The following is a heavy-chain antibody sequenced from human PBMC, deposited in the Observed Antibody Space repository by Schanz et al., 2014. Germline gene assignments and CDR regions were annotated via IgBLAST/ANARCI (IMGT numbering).Heavy chain of an antibody. Sequence: QVQLVQSGAEVKKPGATVKVSCKASGYIFINSGISWVRQAPGQGLEWMGWISAYNGNTKYPQKLQGRVTMTTDTSTNTAYMELRSLRSDDTAVYDCAKAEYDILTDSYSRLHPWGQGTLVTVSS. J-gene: IGHJ5*02. CDR3: AKAEYDILTDSYSRLHP. V-gene: IGHV1-18*01. D-gene: IGHD3-9*01. CDR1: GYIFINSG. CDR2: ISAYNGNT.